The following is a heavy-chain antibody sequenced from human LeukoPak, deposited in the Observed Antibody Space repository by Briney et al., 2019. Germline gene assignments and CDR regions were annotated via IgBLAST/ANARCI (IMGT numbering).Heavy chain of an antibody. J-gene: IGHJ4*02. V-gene: IGHV3-48*04. CDR3: ARDHRYDFDN. CDR1: GFTFSDYS. CDR2: VGISSGNT. Sequence: GGSLRLSCAASGFTFSDYSMNRGRQAPGKGLEWISYVGISSGNTKYADSVKGRFTISGDSAKNSVFLQMNSLRVEDTAVYYCARDHRYDFDNWGQGTLVTVSS. D-gene: IGHD5-12*01.